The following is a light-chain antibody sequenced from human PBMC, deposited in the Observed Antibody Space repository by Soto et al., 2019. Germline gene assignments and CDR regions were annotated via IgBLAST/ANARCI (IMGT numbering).Light chain of an antibody. CDR1: QSVSSY. J-gene: IGKJ4*01. CDR3: QQSNNWPLT. Sequence: EIVLTQSPATLSLSPGERATLSCRASQSVSSYLAWYQQKPGQAPRLLIYDASNRAAGIPARFSGSGSGTDFTLTSSSLEPEDFAVYYCQQSNNWPLTFGGGTKVEIK. CDR2: DAS. V-gene: IGKV3-11*01.